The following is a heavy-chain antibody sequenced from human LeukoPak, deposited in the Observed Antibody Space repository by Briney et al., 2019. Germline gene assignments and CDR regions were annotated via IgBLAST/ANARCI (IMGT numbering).Heavy chain of an antibody. Sequence: GESLKISCEASGYSFTSYWIGWVRQMPGKGLEWMGIIFPAGSGTRYSPSFQGQVTISADKSINTAYLQWSGLKASDTAIYYCARQQAVAGPGIDYWGQGTVVTVSS. V-gene: IGHV5-51*01. J-gene: IGHJ4*02. D-gene: IGHD6-19*01. CDR3: ARQQAVAGPGIDY. CDR2: IFPAGSGT. CDR1: GYSFTSYW.